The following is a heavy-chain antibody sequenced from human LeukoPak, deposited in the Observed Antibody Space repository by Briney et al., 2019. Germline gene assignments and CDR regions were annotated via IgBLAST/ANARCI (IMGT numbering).Heavy chain of an antibody. CDR2: IYTSGST. D-gene: IGHD3-9*01. CDR1: GGSISSGSYY. V-gene: IGHV4-61*02. J-gene: IGHJ4*02. Sequence: SETLSLTCTVSGGSISSGSYYWSWIRQPAGKGLEWIGRIYTSGSTNYNPSLKSRVTISVDTSKNQFSLKLSSVTAADTAVYYCATARAYYDILTGYRYWGQGTLVTVSS. CDR3: ATARAYYDILTGYRY.